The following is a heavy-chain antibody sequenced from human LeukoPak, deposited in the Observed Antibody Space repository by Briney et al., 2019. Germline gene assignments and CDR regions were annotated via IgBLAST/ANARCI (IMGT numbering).Heavy chain of an antibody. CDR2: INHSGST. V-gene: IGHV4-39*07. J-gene: IGHJ3*01. D-gene: IGHD2-8*01. Sequence: SEALSLTCIVSGGSISSSSYYWGWIRQPPGKGLEWIGEINHSGSTNYNPSLTSRVTISVDTSKNQFSLKLSSVTAADTAVYYCARRRLRGPMVGTWGQGTMVTVSS. CDR1: GGSISSSSYY. CDR3: ARRRLRGPMVGT.